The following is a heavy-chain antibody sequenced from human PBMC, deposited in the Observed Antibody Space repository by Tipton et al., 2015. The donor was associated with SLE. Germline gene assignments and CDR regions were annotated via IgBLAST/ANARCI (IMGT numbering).Heavy chain of an antibody. Sequence: TLSLTCAVYGGSFSGYYWSWIRQPPGKGLEWIGYIYYSGSTNYNPSLKSRVTISVDTSKNQFSLKLSSVTAADTAVYYCARDKKAPSYYYYYMDVWGKGTTVTVSS. J-gene: IGHJ6*03. V-gene: IGHV4-59*01. CDR2: IYYSGST. CDR1: GGSFSGYY. CDR3: ARDKKAPSYYYYYMDV.